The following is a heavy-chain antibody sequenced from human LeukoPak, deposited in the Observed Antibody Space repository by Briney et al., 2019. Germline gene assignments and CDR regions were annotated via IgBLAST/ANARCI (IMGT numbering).Heavy chain of an antibody. CDR2: MNPNSGNT. CDR1: GYTFTSYD. V-gene: IGHV1-8*01. J-gene: IGHJ6*02. CDR3: ATDLVMAYYYGMDV. Sequence: ASVTVSCKASGYTFTSYDINWVRQATGQGLEWMGWMNPNSGNTGYAQKFQGRVTMTEDTSTDTAYMELSSLRSEDTAVYYCATDLVMAYYYGMDVWGQGTTVTVSS. D-gene: IGHD2-8*01.